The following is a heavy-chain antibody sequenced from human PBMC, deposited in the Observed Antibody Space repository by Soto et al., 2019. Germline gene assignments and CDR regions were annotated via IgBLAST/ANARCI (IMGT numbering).Heavy chain of an antibody. V-gene: IGHV4-59*08. CDR3: ARLGAQEIDP. CDR2: IYYSGST. J-gene: IGHJ5*02. CDR1: GGSISGYY. D-gene: IGHD3-16*01. Sequence: ETLSLTCTVSGGSISGYYWSWIRQPPGKGLELIGYIYYSGSTNYNPSLKSRVTISVDTSKNQFSLKLSSVTAADTAVHYCARLGAQEIDPWGQGTLVTVSS.